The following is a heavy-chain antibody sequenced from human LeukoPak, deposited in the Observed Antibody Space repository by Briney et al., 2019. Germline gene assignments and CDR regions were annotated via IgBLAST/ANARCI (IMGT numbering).Heavy chain of an antibody. CDR2: ISSSGADT. D-gene: IGHD2-21*02. CDR1: GFTFNTYA. CDR3: SKRGSDSPSCFQH. J-gene: IGHJ1*01. Sequence: TGGSLRLSCAASGFTFNTYAMTWVRQVPGKGPEWVSAISSSGADTHYADSVKGWFTISRDNSKNTLYLQMNSLRAEDTAVYYCSKRGSDSPSCFQHWGQGTLVTVSS. V-gene: IGHV3-23*01.